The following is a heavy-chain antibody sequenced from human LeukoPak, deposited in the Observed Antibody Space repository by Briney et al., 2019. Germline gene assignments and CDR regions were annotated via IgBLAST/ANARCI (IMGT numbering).Heavy chain of an antibody. J-gene: IGHJ4*02. D-gene: IGHD6-19*01. CDR1: GFTFRNYA. V-gene: IGHV3-30*02. CDR2: IRYDGSNK. CDR3: ARILDSAWGELGY. Sequence: GGSLRLSCAASGFTFRNYAMSWVRQAPGKGLEGVAFIRYDGSNKYYADSVKGRFTISRDNSKNTLYLQMNSLRAEDTAVYYCARILDSAWGELGYWGQGTLVTVSS.